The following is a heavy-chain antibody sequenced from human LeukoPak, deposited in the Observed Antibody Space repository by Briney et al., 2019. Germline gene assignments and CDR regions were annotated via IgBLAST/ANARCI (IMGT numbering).Heavy chain of an antibody. D-gene: IGHD5/OR15-5a*01. J-gene: IGHJ4*02. CDR3: ATVGLTGLYEMFDY. Sequence: SETLSLTCTVSGGSISSSSYYWGWIRQPPGKGLEWIGSIYYSGSTYYNPSLKSRVTISVDTSKNQCSLKLSSVTAADTAVYYCATVGLTGLYEMFDYWGQGILVTVSS. CDR1: GGSISSSSYY. CDR2: IYYSGST. V-gene: IGHV4-39*07.